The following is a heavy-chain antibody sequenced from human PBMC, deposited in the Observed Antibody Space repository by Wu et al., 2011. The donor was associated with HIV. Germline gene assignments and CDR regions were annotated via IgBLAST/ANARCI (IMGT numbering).Heavy chain of an antibody. CDR3: ARVEARDFWSGYYDY. D-gene: IGHD3-3*01. CDR2: INPNSGGT. V-gene: IGHV1-2*02. Sequence: SLNVSCKASGYTFTGYYMHWVRQAPGQGLEWMGWINPNSGGTNYAQKFQGRVTMTRDTSISTAYMELSSLRSDDTAVYYCARVEARDFWSGYYDYWGQGTLVTVSS. J-gene: IGHJ4*02. CDR1: GYTFTGYY.